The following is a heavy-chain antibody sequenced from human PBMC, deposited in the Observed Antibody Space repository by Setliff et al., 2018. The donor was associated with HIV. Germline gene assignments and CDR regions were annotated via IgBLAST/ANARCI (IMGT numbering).Heavy chain of an antibody. J-gene: IGHJ4*02. D-gene: IGHD5-18*01. CDR3: ARGTGSYGSDY. Sequence: PSETLSLTCTVPGGSISSYYWSWIRQPPGKGLEWIGYINSSGTTNYNPSLKSRVTISVDTSKNQFSLKLSSVTAADTAVYYCARGTGSYGSDYWGQGTLVTVSS. CDR2: INSSGTT. CDR1: GGSISSYY. V-gene: IGHV4-4*09.